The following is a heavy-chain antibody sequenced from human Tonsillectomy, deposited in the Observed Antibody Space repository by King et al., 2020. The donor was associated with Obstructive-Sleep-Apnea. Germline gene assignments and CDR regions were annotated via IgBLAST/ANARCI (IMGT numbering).Heavy chain of an antibody. V-gene: IGHV3-33*01. Sequence: VQLVESGGGVVQPGRSLRLSCAASGFTFSSYGMHWVRQAPGKGLEWVAVIWYDGSNKYYVDSVKGRFTISRDNSKNTLYLQMNSLRAEDTALYYCERAPGGLDAFDIGGQGTMVTVSS. CDR1: GFTFSSYG. J-gene: IGHJ3*02. CDR3: ERAPGGLDAFDI. D-gene: IGHD1-26*01. CDR2: IWYDGSNK.